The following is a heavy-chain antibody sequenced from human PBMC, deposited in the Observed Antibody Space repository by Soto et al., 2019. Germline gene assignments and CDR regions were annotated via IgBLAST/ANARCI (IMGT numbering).Heavy chain of an antibody. Sequence: QVQLVQSGAEVKKPGSSVKVSCKASGGTFSSYAISWVRQAPGQGLEWMGGIIPIFGTANYAQKFQGRVTITADESTSTAYMELSRLRSEDTAVYYCARDGSIVVVPAAIPPPYYYGMDVWGQGTTVTVSS. CDR1: GGTFSSYA. CDR3: ARDGSIVVVPAAIPPPYYYGMDV. CDR2: IIPIFGTA. V-gene: IGHV1-69*01. J-gene: IGHJ6*02. D-gene: IGHD2-2*02.